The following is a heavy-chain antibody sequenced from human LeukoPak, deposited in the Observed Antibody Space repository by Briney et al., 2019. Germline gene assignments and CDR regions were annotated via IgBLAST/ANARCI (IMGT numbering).Heavy chain of an antibody. J-gene: IGHJ5*02. CDR1: GYTFTDYS. Sequence: ASVKVSCKACGYTFTDYSIYWVRPAPGQGLAWMGWINPNSGGTNYAQKFQGRVTMTRDTSISTAYMDLSRLRSDDTAVYYCARVGFRGYHWFDPWGQGTLVTVSS. CDR2: INPNSGGT. D-gene: IGHD6-25*01. V-gene: IGHV1-2*02. CDR3: ARVGFRGYHWFDP.